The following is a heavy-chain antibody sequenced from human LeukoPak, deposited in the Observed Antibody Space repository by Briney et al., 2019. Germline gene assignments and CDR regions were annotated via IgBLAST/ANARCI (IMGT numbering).Heavy chain of an antibody. V-gene: IGHV3-30*02. J-gene: IGHJ4*02. Sequence: GGSLRLSCAASGFTFSSYGMHWVRQAPGKGLEWVAFIRYDGSNKYYADSVKGRFTISRDNSKNTLYLQMNSLRAEDTAVYYCALIAVAGSTAGLFDYWGQGTLVTVSS. D-gene: IGHD6-19*01. CDR2: IRYDGSNK. CDR3: ALIAVAGSTAGLFDY. CDR1: GFTFSSYG.